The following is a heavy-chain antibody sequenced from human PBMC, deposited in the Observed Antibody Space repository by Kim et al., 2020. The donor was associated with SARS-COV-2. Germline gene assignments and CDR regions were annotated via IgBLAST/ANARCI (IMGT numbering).Heavy chain of an antibody. CDR3: ARESNYYGMVV. D-gene: IGHD6-6*01. J-gene: IGHJ6*02. CDR2: FYTSGGT. CDR1: GDSISTYY. Sequence: SETLSLTCIVSGDSISTYYWSWIRQPAGKGLEWIGRFYTSGGTNYNPSLKSRVTMSVDTSKNHFSLKLSSVTAADTAVYYCARESNYYGMVVWGQGTTV. V-gene: IGHV4-4*07.